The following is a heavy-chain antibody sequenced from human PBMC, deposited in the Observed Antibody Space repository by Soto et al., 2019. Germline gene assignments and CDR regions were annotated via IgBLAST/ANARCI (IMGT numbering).Heavy chain of an antibody. V-gene: IGHV3-48*02. Sequence: GGSLRLSCAASGFTFSSYSMNWVRQAPGKGLEWVSYISSSSSTIYYADSVKGRFTISRDNAKNSLYLQMNSLRDEDTAVYYCARPTLKTYYYDSSGPNFDYWGQGTLVTFSS. D-gene: IGHD3-22*01. J-gene: IGHJ4*02. CDR1: GFTFSSYS. CDR3: ARPTLKTYYYDSSGPNFDY. CDR2: ISSSSSTI.